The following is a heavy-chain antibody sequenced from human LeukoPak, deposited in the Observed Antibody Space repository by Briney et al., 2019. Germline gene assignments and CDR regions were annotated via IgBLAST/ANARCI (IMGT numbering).Heavy chain of an antibody. CDR3: AKDQNTGYANNWFDP. CDR2: INPNNGGT. CDR1: GYSFTGYY. Sequence: ASVKVSCKASGYSFTGYYIPWVRQAPGQGLEWMGWINPNNGGTNFAQKFQGRVTMTRDTSISTAYMELSRLRSDDTAIYYCAKDQNTGYANNWFDPWGQGTLVTVSS. D-gene: IGHD5-12*01. J-gene: IGHJ5*02. V-gene: IGHV1-2*02.